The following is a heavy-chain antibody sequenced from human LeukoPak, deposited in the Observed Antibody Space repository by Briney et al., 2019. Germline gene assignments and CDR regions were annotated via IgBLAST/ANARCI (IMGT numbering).Heavy chain of an antibody. Sequence: GAPVKVSCKASGYSFIGYYTHWVRQAPGQGLEWMGRINPNSGATNFVQKFQGRVTVTTDTSISTAYMELTRLRSDDTAVYYCAREGKGYLDYWGQGTLVTVSS. V-gene: IGHV1-2*06. CDR2: INPNSGAT. CDR1: GYSFIGYY. D-gene: IGHD2-2*01. CDR3: AREGKGYLDY. J-gene: IGHJ4*02.